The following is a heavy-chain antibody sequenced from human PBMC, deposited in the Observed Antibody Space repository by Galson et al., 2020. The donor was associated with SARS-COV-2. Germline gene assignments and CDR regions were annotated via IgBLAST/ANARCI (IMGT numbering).Heavy chain of an antibody. D-gene: IGHD2-15*01. CDR2: INAGNGNT. CDR1: GYTFTSYA. Sequence: ASVKVSCKASGYTFTSYAMHWVRQAPGQRLEWMGWINAGNGNTKYSQKFQGRVTITRDTSASTAYMELSILRSEDTAVYYCAKGYCSGGSCYPLDYWGQGTLVTVSS. J-gene: IGHJ4*02. CDR3: AKGYCSGGSCYPLDY. V-gene: IGHV1-3*01.